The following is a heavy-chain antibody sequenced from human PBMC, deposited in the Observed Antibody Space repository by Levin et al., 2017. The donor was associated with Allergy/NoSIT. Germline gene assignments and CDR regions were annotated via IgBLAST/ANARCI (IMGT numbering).Heavy chain of an antibody. D-gene: IGHD6-13*01. Sequence: GESLKISCAASGFTVSSSYMSWVRQAPGKGLEWVSVIYGGGSTYYADSVKGRFTISRDNTKNTLYLQMNSLRAEDTAIYYCAIQLALSHRYFDYWGQGTLVTVSS. J-gene: IGHJ4*02. CDR3: AIQLALSHRYFDY. V-gene: IGHV3-66*01. CDR1: GFTVSSSY. CDR2: IYGGGST.